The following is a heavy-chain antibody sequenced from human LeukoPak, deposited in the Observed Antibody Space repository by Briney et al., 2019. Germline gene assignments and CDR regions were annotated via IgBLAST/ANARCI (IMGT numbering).Heavy chain of an antibody. V-gene: IGHV3-21*01. CDR2: ISSSSSYI. CDR1: GFTFSRYS. D-gene: IGHD3-10*01. CDR3: ARERFGEFDP. Sequence: GGSLRLSCAASGFTFSRYSMNWVRQAPGKGLEWVSSISSSSSYIYYADSVKGRFTISRDNAKNSLYLQMNSLGAEDTAVYYCARERFGEFDPWGQGTLVTVSS. J-gene: IGHJ5*02.